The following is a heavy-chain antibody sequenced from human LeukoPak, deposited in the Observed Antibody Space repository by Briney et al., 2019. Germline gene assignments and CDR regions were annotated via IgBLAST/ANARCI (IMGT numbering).Heavy chain of an antibody. D-gene: IGHD5-18*01. J-gene: IGHJ4*02. CDR1: GGSISSSSYY. CDR2: IYYSGST. V-gene: IGHV4-39*07. Sequence: SETLSLTCTVSGGSISSSSYYWGWIRQPPGKGLEWIGSIYYSGSTYYNPSLKSRVTISVDTSKNQFSLKLSSVTAADTAVYYCARDDTAMGVDYWGQGTLVTVSS. CDR3: ARDDTAMGVDY.